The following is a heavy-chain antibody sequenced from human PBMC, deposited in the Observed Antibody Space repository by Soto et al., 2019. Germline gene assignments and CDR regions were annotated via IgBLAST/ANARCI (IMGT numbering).Heavy chain of an antibody. Sequence: QLQLQESGSGLVKASQTLSLTCAVSGGSISSGGYSWSWIRQPPGKGLEWIGYIYHGSTYYNPSLRIRVTISIDGSKNQFSLKLSSVIAAVTAVYYCASSGSRGIGAFDIWGKGTMVTVSS. CDR1: GGSISSGGYS. CDR3: ASSGSRGIGAFDI. V-gene: IGHV4-30-2*01. CDR2: IYHGST. J-gene: IGHJ3*02. D-gene: IGHD3-22*01.